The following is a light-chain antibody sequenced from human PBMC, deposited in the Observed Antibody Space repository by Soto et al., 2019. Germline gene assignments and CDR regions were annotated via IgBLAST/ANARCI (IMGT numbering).Light chain of an antibody. V-gene: IGLV2-14*01. CDR3: SSYTTSNTRQIV. CDR2: DVS. Sequence: QSALTQPASVSGSPGQSITISCTGTSSDVGGYNYVSWYQQHPGKAPKFMIYDVSNRPSGVSNRFSGSKSGNTASLTIPGLQAEDEADYYCSSYTTSNTRQIVFGTGTKVIVL. CDR1: SSDVGGYNY. J-gene: IGLJ1*01.